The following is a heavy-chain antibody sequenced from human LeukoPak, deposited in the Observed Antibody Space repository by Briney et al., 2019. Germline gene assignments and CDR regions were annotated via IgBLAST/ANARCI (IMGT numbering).Heavy chain of an antibody. V-gene: IGHV1-69*06. CDR3: ASRTPSGIAVAGSIDY. J-gene: IGHJ4*02. CDR2: IIPIFGTA. D-gene: IGHD6-19*01. Sequence: SVKVSRKASGGTFSSYAISWVRQAPGQGLEWMGRIIPIFGTANYAQKFQGRVTITADKSTSTAYMELSSLRSEDTAVYYCASRTPSGIAVAGSIDYWGQGTLVTVSS. CDR1: GGTFSSYA.